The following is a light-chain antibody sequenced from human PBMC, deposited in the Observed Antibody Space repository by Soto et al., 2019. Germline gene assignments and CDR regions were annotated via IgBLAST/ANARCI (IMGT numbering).Light chain of an antibody. Sequence: DSQMTQSPSSLSASVGDRVTITCRANQDISNYLAWYQQKPGKVPKLLIFAASTLQSGVPSRFSGSRSGTDFTLTISSLQPEDVASYYCQKYNSAPLTFGPGTKVDIK. J-gene: IGKJ3*01. CDR1: QDISNY. CDR2: AAS. V-gene: IGKV1-27*01. CDR3: QKYNSAPLT.